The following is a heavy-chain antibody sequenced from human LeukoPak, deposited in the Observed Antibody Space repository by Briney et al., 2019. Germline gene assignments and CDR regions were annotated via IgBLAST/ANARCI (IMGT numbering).Heavy chain of an antibody. CDR3: AAGGVYDLLDN. CDR1: GYSLSELS. V-gene: IGHV1-24*01. D-gene: IGHD2-8*01. J-gene: IGHJ4*02. Sequence: ASVTVSCTVSGYSLSELSMHWVRQAPGKGLEWMGGFDPENGEAVYAQKFQGRVTITEDTSTDTSYMELNSLKSEDTAVYYCAAGGVYDLLDNWGQGTLVTVSS. CDR2: FDPENGEA.